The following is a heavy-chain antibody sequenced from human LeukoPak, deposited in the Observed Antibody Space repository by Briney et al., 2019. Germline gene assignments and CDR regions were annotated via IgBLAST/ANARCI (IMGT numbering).Heavy chain of an antibody. CDR1: GFTFSSYW. CDR2: MNLDGSEK. CDR3: ARDARVVLDY. J-gene: IGHJ4*02. Sequence: GGSLRLSCTASGFTFSSYWMSWVRQAPGKGLEWVANMNLDGSEKYYVNSVKGRFTISRDSAKNSLFLQMNSLRAEDTAVYYCARDARVVLDYWGLETLVTVSS. D-gene: IGHD3-3*02. V-gene: IGHV3-7*01.